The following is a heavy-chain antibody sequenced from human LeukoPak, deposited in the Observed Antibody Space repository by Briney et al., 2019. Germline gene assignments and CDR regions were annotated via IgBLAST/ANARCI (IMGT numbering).Heavy chain of an antibody. D-gene: IGHD4-17*01. Sequence: PGGSLRLSCAASGFTFSSYSMNWVRQAPGKGLEWVSYISSSSSTIYYADSVKGRFTISRDNAQNSLYLQMNSLRGEDTAVYYCARGDGDFIPTGYYGMDVWGQGTTVTVSS. CDR2: ISSSSSTI. V-gene: IGHV3-48*04. CDR1: GFTFSSYS. CDR3: ARGDGDFIPTGYYGMDV. J-gene: IGHJ6*02.